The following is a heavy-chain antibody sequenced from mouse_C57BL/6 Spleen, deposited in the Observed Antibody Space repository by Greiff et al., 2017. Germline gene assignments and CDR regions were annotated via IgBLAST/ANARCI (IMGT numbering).Heavy chain of an antibody. Sequence: QVTLKESGAELMKPGASVKLSCKATGYTFTGYWIEWVKQRPGHGLEWIGEILPGSGSTNYNEKFKGKATFTADTSYNTAYMQLRSLTTEDSAIYNWARGRDNYYGSRDYMDYWGQGTTLTVSS. CDR2: ILPGSGST. CDR1: GYTFTGYW. D-gene: IGHD1-1*01. J-gene: IGHJ2*01. CDR3: ARGRDNYYGSRDYMDY. V-gene: IGHV1-9*01.